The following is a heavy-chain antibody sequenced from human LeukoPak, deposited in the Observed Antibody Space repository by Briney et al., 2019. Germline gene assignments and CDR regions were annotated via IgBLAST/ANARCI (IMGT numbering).Heavy chain of an antibody. V-gene: IGHV3-23*01. Sequence: PGGSLRLFCAASGFTFSSYAMSWVRQAPGKGLEWVSAISGSGGSTYYADSVKGRFTISRDNSKNTLYLQMNSLRAEDTAVYHCAKGRYDFWSGYYYFDYWGQGTLATVSS. CDR1: GFTFSSYA. CDR2: ISGSGGST. CDR3: AKGRYDFWSGYYYFDY. J-gene: IGHJ4*02. D-gene: IGHD3-3*01.